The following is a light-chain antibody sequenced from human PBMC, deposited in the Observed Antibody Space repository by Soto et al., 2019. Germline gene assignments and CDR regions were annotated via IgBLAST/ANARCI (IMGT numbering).Light chain of an antibody. CDR1: SNDVGHFNY. Sequence: QSALAQPACVSGSPGQSITISCTGTSNDVGHFNYVSWFQQHPGKAPKLLIFDVSNWPSGVSDRFSGSKSGNTASLTISGLQPEDEADYYCTSFTTSNTFVFGSGTKLTVL. CDR3: TSFTTSNTFV. CDR2: DVS. V-gene: IGLV2-14*03. J-gene: IGLJ1*01.